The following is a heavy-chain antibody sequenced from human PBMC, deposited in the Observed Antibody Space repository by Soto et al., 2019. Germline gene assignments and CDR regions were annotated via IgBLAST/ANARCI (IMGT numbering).Heavy chain of an antibody. V-gene: IGHV4-34*01. Sequence: SETLSLTCAVYGGSFSGYYWSWIRQPPGKGLEWIGEINRSGSTNYNPSLKSRVTISVDTSKNQFSLKLSSVTAADTAVYYCARGKLTFPLGYWGQGTLVTVSS. CDR3: ARGKLTFPLGY. CDR1: GGSFSGYY. CDR2: INRSGST. J-gene: IGHJ4*02. D-gene: IGHD2-21*01.